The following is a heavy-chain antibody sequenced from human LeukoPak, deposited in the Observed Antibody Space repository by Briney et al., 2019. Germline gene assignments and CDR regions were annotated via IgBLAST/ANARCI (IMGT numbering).Heavy chain of an antibody. D-gene: IGHD1-26*01. V-gene: IGHV3-21*01. J-gene: IGHJ6*03. Sequence: GGSLRLSCAASGFTFSSYSMNWVRQAPGKGLEWVSSISSSSSYIYYADSVKGRFTISRDNAKNSLYLQMNSLRAEDTAVYYCARAWGSGSYPYYYYYMDVWGKGTTVTVSS. CDR1: GFTFSSYS. CDR2: ISSSSSYI. CDR3: ARAWGSGSYPYYYYYMDV.